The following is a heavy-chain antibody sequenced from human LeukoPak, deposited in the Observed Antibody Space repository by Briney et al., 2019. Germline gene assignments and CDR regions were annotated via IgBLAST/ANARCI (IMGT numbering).Heavy chain of an antibody. D-gene: IGHD2-2*03. CDR2: IGGSGTRT. V-gene: IGHV3-23*01. CDR3: AKDSHWILFDD. CDR1: GFTFTAYG. J-gene: IGHJ4*02. Sequence: GGSLRLSCSASGFTFTAYGMNWVRQAPGKGLEWVSGIGGSGTRTYYADSVKGRFTISRDNSKNTLYLQMNSLRDEDTAVYYCAKDSHWILFDDWGQGTLVTVSS.